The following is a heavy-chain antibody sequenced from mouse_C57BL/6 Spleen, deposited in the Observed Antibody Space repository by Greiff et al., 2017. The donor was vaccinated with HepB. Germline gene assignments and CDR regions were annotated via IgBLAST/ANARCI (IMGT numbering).Heavy chain of an antibody. CDR3: ATITTVAWYVDV. CDR2: ISDGGSYT. V-gene: IGHV5-4*03. J-gene: IGHJ1*03. Sequence: EVKLVESGGGLVKPGGSLKLSCAASGFTFSSYAMSWVRQTPEKRLEWVATISDGGSYTYYPDNVKGRFTISRDNAKNNLYLHMSHLKSEDTAMYYCATITTVAWYVDVWGTGTTVTVSS. CDR1: GFTFSSYA. D-gene: IGHD1-1*01.